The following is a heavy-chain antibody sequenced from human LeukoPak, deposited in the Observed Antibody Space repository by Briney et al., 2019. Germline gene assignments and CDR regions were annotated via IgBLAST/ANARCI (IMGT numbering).Heavy chain of an antibody. D-gene: IGHD6-13*01. J-gene: IGHJ4*02. V-gene: IGHV7-4-1*02. CDR3: ARAAAGHRLPTAFDY. CDR1: GYTFTSYA. CDR2: INTNTGNS. Sequence: ASVKVSCKASGYTFTSYAMNWVRQAPGQGLEWMGWINTNTGNSTYAQGFTGRSVFSLDTSVSTAYLQISSLKAEDTAVYYCARAAAGHRLPTAFDYWGQGTLVTVSS.